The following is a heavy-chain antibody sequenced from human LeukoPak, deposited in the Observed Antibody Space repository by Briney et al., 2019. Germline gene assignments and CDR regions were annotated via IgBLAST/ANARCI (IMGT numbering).Heavy chain of an antibody. CDR2: INPNSGGT. J-gene: IGHJ6*02. D-gene: IGHD6-13*01. Sequence: GASVKVSCKASGYTFTGYYMHWVRQAPGQGLEWMGWINPNSGGTNYAQKFQGRVTMTRDTSISTAYMELSRLRSDDTAVYYCARDMVAAAGVAYYYHYGMDVWGQGTTVTVSS. CDR3: ARDMVAAAGVAYYYHYGMDV. CDR1: GYTFTGYY. V-gene: IGHV1-2*02.